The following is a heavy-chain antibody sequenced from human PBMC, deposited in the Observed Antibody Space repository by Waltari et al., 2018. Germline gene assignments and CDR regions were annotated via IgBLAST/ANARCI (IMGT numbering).Heavy chain of an antibody. CDR2: INYSGKR. CDR3: GRLGGSMTTYQTFRDH. J-gene: IGHJ5*02. Sequence: RESGPGLVRTSETLSLNCDVSDYSIINGYYWGWIRQPPGKGLEWIASINYSGKRYINPSLESRVTISVDTSSNQFSLQLHSVTAADTAVYVCGRLGGSMTTYQTFRDHWGQGILVNVSS. CDR1: DYSIINGYY. D-gene: IGHD2-21*01. V-gene: IGHV4-38-2*01.